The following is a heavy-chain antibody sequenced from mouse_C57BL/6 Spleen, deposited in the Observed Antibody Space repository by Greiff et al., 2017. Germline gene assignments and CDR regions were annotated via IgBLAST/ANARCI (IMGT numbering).Heavy chain of an antibody. D-gene: IGHD2-4*01. CDR1: GFSLTSYG. V-gene: IGHV2-4*01. Sequence: QVQLQQSGPGLVQPSQSLSITCTVSGFSLTSYGVHWVRQPPGKGLEWLGVIWSGGSTDYNAAFISRLSISKDNSKSQVFFKMNSLQADDTAIYYCASYDYGEGFAYWGQGTLVTVSA. CDR2: IWSGGST. J-gene: IGHJ3*01. CDR3: ASYDYGEGFAY.